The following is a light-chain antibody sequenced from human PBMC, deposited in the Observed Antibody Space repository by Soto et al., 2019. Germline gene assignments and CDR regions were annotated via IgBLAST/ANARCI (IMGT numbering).Light chain of an antibody. J-gene: IGKJ1*01. CDR1: QSVLYSSNNKNY. Sequence: DIVMTQSPDSLAVSLGERATINCKSSQSVLYSSNNKNYLAWYQHKPGQPPKLLIYWASTRESGVPDRFSGSGSGTDFTLTISSLQAEDVAVYYCLQYYSTGTFGQGTKVEI. CDR2: WAS. V-gene: IGKV4-1*01. CDR3: LQYYSTGT.